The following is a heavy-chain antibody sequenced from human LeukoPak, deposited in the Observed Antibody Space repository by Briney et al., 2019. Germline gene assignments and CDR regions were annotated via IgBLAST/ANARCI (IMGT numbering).Heavy chain of an antibody. CDR3: AKTGGYSDDAFDI. CDR2: ISGSAGST. CDR1: GFTFSSYA. J-gene: IGHJ3*02. D-gene: IGHD2-15*01. V-gene: IGHV3-23*01. Sequence: PGRSLRLSCAASGFTFSSYAMHWVRQAPGKGLEWVSGISGSAGSTYYADSVKGRFTISRDNSKNTLYLQMNSLRAEDTAVYHCAKTGGYSDDAFDIWGQGTMVTVSS.